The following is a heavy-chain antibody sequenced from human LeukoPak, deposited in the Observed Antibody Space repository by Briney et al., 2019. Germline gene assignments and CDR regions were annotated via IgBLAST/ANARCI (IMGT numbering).Heavy chain of an antibody. CDR1: GFTFSSYA. CDR2: ISGSGGST. CDR3: AKVGGYSYGYNWFDP. V-gene: IGHV3-23*01. D-gene: IGHD5-18*01. J-gene: IGHJ5*02. Sequence: GGSLRLSCAASGFTFSSYAMSWVRQAPGKGLELVSAISGSGGSTYYADSVKGRFTISRDNSKNTLYLQMNSLRAEDTAVYYCAKVGGYSYGYNWFDPWGQGTLVTVSS.